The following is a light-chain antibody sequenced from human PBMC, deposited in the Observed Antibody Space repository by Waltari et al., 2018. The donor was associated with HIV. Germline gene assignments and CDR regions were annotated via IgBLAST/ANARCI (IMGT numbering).Light chain of an antibody. V-gene: IGLV6-57*04. J-gene: IGLJ2*01. Sequence: NFVLTQPHSVSASPGQTVTISCTRSSGNIGSYFVQWLQQPPDSAPTTVIYEDDKRPSGVPDRCSGSIDSSSNSASLTISGLQTEDEADYYCQSYYLTNVVFGGGTKLTVL. CDR3: QSYYLTNVV. CDR2: EDD. CDR1: SGNIGSYF.